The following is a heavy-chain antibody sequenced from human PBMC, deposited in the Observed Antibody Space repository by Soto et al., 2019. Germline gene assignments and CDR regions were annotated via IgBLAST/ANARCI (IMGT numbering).Heavy chain of an antibody. CDR2: IMPLYAKP. Sequence: QVQLVQSGAEVKKPGSSVKVSCKASGGTFNTYTISWVLQVPGQCLEWMGGIMPLYAKPTYAQPFLGRLTIAADEHTSTFSMELSSLRSEDTSLYYCASLNNWSSGDGRIDVWGRGTAVSVSS. CDR1: GGTFNTYT. D-gene: IGHD1-26*01. J-gene: IGHJ6*02. CDR3: ASLNNWSSGDGRIDV. V-gene: IGHV1-69*01.